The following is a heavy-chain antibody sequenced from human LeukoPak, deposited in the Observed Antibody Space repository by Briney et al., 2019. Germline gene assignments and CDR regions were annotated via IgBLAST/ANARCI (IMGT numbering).Heavy chain of an antibody. CDR1: GGSISSYY. V-gene: IGHV4-4*07. CDR2: IYTSGST. CDR3: ARGGNEQAFDY. Sequence: SETLSLTCTVSGGSISSYYCSWIRQPAGKGLEWIGRIYTSGSTNYNPSLKSRVTMSVDTSKNQFSLKLSSVTAADTAVYYCARGGNEQAFDYWGQETLVTVSS. D-gene: IGHD1-1*01. J-gene: IGHJ4*02.